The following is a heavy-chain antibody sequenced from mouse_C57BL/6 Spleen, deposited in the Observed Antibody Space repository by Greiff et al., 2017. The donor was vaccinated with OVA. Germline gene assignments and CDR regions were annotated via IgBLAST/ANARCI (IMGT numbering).Heavy chain of an antibody. D-gene: IGHD2-2*01. CDR2: INPYNGGT. CDR3: ARGTMVTTGTFDY. Sequence: VQLKQSGPVLVKPGASVKMSCKASGYTFTDYYMNWVKQSHGKSLEWIGVINPYNGGTSYNQKFKGKATLTVDKSSSTAYMELNSLTSEDSAVYYCARGTMVTTGTFDYWGQGTTLTVSS. J-gene: IGHJ2*01. V-gene: IGHV1-19*01. CDR1: GYTFTDYY.